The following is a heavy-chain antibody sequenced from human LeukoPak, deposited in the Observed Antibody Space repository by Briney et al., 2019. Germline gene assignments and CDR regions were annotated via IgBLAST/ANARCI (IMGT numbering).Heavy chain of an antibody. Sequence: GGSLRLSCGASGFTFSSYWMSWVRQAPGKGLEWVASIKQDGSETYYVDSLKGRFTISRDNAKNSLYLQMSSLRAEDTAVYSCAREGRNRYHAYGMDVWGQGTTVTVSS. CDR2: IKQDGSET. CDR1: GFTFSSYW. V-gene: IGHV3-7*01. CDR3: AREGRNRYHAYGMDV. J-gene: IGHJ6*02. D-gene: IGHD1-14*01.